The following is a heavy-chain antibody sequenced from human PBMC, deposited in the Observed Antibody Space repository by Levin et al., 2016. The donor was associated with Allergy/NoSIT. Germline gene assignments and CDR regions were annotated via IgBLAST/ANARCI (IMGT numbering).Heavy chain of an antibody. CDR2: ISSSGSTI. D-gene: IGHD3-10*01. CDR3: ARDATMVRGVYDAFDI. V-gene: IGHV3-48*03. Sequence: WIRQPPGKGLEWVSYISSSGSTIYYADSVKGRFTISRDNAKNSLYLQMNSLRAEDTAVYYCARDATMVRGVYDAFDIWGQGTMVTVSS. J-gene: IGHJ3*02.